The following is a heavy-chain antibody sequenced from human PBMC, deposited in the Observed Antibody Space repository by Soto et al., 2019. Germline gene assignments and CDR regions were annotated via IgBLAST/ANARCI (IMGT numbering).Heavy chain of an antibody. V-gene: IGHV3-30*18. CDR1: GFTFSRYG. Sequence: PGGSLRLSCAASGFTFSRYGMSWVRQAPGKGLEWVAVISYDAKVTNDADSVKGRFTISRDNSKNSLYLQMNSLGTGDTAVYNCAKEGTEMISNYFDSWGPGTLVTSPQ. J-gene: IGHJ4*02. CDR2: ISYDAKVT. CDR3: AKEGTEMISNYFDS. D-gene: IGHD1-1*01.